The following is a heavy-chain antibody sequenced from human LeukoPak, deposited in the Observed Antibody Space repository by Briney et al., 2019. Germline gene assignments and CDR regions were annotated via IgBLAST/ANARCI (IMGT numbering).Heavy chain of an antibody. J-gene: IGHJ4*02. V-gene: IGHV4-59*01. Sequence: SETLSLTCTVSGGSISSYYWSWIRQPPGKGLEWIGYIYYSGSTNYNPSLKSRVTISVDTSKNQFSLKLSSVTAADTAVYYCARDLTGITGTTSTYYFDYWDQGTLVTVSS. CDR1: GGSISSYY. CDR2: IYYSGST. CDR3: ARDLTGITGTTSTYYFDY. D-gene: IGHD1-20*01.